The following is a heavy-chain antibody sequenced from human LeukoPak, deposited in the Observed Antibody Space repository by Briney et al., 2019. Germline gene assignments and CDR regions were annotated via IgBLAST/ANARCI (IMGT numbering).Heavy chain of an antibody. CDR3: ATAGGGPQSPEAFDI. J-gene: IGHJ3*02. Sequence: SETLSLTCTVSGGSISTTTYFWGWVRQPPGKGLEWIASIYYTGNTYYDPSLKSRVTISVDKSKNQFSLKLSSVTAADTAVYYCATAGGGPQSPEAFDIWGQGTMVTVSS. CDR2: IYYTGNT. V-gene: IGHV4-39*07. CDR1: GGSISTTTYF. D-gene: IGHD3-10*01.